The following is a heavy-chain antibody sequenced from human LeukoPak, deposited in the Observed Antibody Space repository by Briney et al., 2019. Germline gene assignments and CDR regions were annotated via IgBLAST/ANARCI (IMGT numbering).Heavy chain of an antibody. CDR2: ISSSGSTI. CDR1: GFTFSDYY. J-gene: IGHJ4*02. V-gene: IGHV3-11*01. Sequence: GGSLRLSCAASGFTFSDYYMSWIRQAPGKGLEWVSYISSSGSTIYYADSVKGRFTISRDNSKNTLYLQMNSLRAEDTAVYYCTLSLVLFDYWGQGTLVTVSS. CDR3: TLSLVLFDY. D-gene: IGHD6-13*01.